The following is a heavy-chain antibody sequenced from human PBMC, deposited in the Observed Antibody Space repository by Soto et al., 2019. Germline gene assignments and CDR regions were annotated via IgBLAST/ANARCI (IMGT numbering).Heavy chain of an antibody. V-gene: IGHV3-49*03. D-gene: IGHD4-17*01. CDR1: GFTFGDYA. CDR2: IRSKAYGGTT. J-gene: IGHJ4*02. CDR3: TRDYGDYPTAPFDY. Sequence: GGSLRLSCTASGFTFGDYAMSWFRQAPGKGLEWVGFIRSKAYGGTTEYAASVKGRFTISRDDSKSIAYLQMNSLKTEDTAVYYCTRDYGDYPTAPFDYWGQGTLVTVSS.